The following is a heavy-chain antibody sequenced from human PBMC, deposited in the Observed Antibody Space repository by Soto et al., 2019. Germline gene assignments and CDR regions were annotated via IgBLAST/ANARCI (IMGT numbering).Heavy chain of an antibody. Sequence: PGGSLRLSCAASGFTFSSYWMHRVRQAPGKGLEWIGYIYYSGSTYYNPSLKSRVTISVDTSKNQFSLKLSSVTAADTAVYYCARAPEIPNYDILTGYYTHAFDIWGQGTMVTVSS. CDR1: GFTFSSYW. J-gene: IGHJ3*02. CDR3: ARAPEIPNYDILTGYYTHAFDI. D-gene: IGHD3-9*01. V-gene: IGHV4-59*06. CDR2: IYYSGST.